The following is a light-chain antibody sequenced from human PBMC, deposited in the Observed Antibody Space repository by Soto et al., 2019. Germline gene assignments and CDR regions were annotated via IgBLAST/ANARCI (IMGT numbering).Light chain of an antibody. CDR3: QQYHNWPPIT. CDR1: QSVSSY. CDR2: GAS. V-gene: IGKV3D-15*01. Sequence: MTQSPSSLSLSPGERATLSCRASQSVSSYLAWYQQKPGQAPRLLIYGASTRATGIPARFSGSGSGTEFTLTISNLQSEDFAVYFCQQYHNWPPITFGQGTRLEIK. J-gene: IGKJ5*01.